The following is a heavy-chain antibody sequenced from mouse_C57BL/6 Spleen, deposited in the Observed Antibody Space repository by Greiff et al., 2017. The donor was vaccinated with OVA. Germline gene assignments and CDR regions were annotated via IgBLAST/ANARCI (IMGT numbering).Heavy chain of an antibody. CDR2: ISYDGSN. Sequence: VQLKESGPGLVKPSQSLSLTCSVTGYSITSGYYWNWIRQFPGNKLEWMGYISYDGSNNYNPSLKNRISITRDTSKNQFFLKLNSVTTEDTATYYCARDRDGSDFDYWGQGTTLTVSS. CDR3: ARDRDGSDFDY. J-gene: IGHJ2*01. V-gene: IGHV3-6*01. D-gene: IGHD2-3*01. CDR1: GYSITSGYY.